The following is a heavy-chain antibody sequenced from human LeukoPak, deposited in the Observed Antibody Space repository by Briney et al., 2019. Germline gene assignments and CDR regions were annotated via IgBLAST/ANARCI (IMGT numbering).Heavy chain of an antibody. CDR3: AKDKSQGFDY. J-gene: IGHJ4*02. V-gene: IGHV3-43*01. CDR2: ISWDGGST. Sequence: GGSLRLSCAASGFTFDDYTMHWVRQAPGKGLEWISLISWDGGSTYYADSVKGRLTISRDNSKNSLYLQMNSLRTEDTALYYCAKDKSQGFDYWGQGTLVTVSS. CDR1: GFTFDDYT.